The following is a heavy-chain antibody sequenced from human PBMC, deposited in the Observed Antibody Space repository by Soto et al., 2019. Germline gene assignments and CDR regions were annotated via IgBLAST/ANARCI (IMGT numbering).Heavy chain of an antibody. CDR1: GCSVSCCW. CDR2: ITGDGTDT. Sequence: LRLSCAASGCSVSCCWLHWVRQAPGKGLMIVSRITGDGTDTAYATSVKGRFTISRDNAKNMVYLQMDSLKAEDTAVYYCARDGGYGTPFDYWGQGALVTVSS. D-gene: IGHD5-12*01. J-gene: IGHJ4*02. V-gene: IGHV3-74*01. CDR3: ARDGGYGTPFDY.